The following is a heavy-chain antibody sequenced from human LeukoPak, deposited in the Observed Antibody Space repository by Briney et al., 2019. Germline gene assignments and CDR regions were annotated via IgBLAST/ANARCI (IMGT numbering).Heavy chain of an antibody. V-gene: IGHV4-61*08. CDR2: IYYSGST. D-gene: IGHD3-22*01. CDR3: ARDRRDYYDSSGYWDAFDI. J-gene: IGHJ3*02. Sequence: PSETLSHTCTVSGDSIRSGGYYWSWIRQHPGKGLEWIGFIYYSGSTNYNPSLKSRVTISVDTSKNQFSLKLSSVTAADTAVYYCARDRRDYYDSSGYWDAFDIWGQGTMVTVSS. CDR1: GDSIRSGGYY.